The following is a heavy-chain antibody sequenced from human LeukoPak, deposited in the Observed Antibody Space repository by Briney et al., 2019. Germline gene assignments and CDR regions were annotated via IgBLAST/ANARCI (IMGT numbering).Heavy chain of an antibody. V-gene: IGHV3-30*04. CDR2: ISYDGSNK. CDR1: GFTFSSYA. J-gene: IGHJ4*02. Sequence: GGSLRLSCAASGFTFSSYAMHWVRQAPGKGLEWVAVISYDGSNKYYADSVKGRFTISRDNSKNTLYLQMNSLRAEDTAVYYCAKARWLQPSFDYWGQGTLVTVSS. D-gene: IGHD5-24*01. CDR3: AKARWLQPSFDY.